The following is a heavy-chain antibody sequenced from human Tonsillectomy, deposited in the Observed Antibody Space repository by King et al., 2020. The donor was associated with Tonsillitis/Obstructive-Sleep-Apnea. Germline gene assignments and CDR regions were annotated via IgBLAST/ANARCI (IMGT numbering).Heavy chain of an antibody. CDR1: GFTFSTYG. J-gene: IGHJ6*02. CDR2: ISGSGNST. Sequence: VQLVESGGGLVQPGGSLRLSCAASGFTFSTYGMSWVRQAPEKGPEWVSVISGSGNSTYYSDSVKGRFTISRDNSKNTLYLQMNSLRTEDTAVYYCAKDHRGGRYCSGNSCPTFGMDVWGQGTTVTVSS. D-gene: IGHD2-15*01. V-gene: IGHV3-23*04. CDR3: AKDHRGGRYCSGNSCPTFGMDV.